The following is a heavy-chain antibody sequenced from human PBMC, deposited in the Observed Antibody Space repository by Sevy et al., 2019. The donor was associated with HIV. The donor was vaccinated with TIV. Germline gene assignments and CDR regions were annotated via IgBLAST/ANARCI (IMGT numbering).Heavy chain of an antibody. CDR2: ISYDGSNK. Sequence: GGSLRLSCAASGFTFSSYAMHWVRQAPGKGLEWVAVISYDGSNKYDADSVKGRFTISRDNSKSTMYLQMNSLRAEDTAVYYCARGGGDGYKDPPFDYWGQGTMVTVSS. D-gene: IGHD5-12*01. CDR3: ARGGGDGYKDPPFDY. J-gene: IGHJ4*02. V-gene: IGHV3-30-3*01. CDR1: GFTFSSYA.